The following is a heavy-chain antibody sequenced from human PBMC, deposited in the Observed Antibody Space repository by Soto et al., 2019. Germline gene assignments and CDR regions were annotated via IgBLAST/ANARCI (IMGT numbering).Heavy chain of an antibody. CDR3: ASPREGQWLVFDH. CDR1: GFTFSDFG. CDR2: ISKDGLDR. D-gene: IGHD6-19*01. Sequence: QVQLVTSGGGVVRTAGSLRLSCVVSGFTFSDFGMHWVRQSPGEGLAWVASISKDGLDRYYSESVKGRFTISRDDSKNTVFLQMNSLKVEDTAAYFCASPREGQWLVFDHWGQRTLVTVSA. V-gene: IGHV3-30*19. J-gene: IGHJ4*02.